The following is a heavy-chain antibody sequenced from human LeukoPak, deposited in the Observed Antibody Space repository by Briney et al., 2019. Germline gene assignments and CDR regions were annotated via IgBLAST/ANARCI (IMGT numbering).Heavy chain of an antibody. V-gene: IGHV3-9*01. J-gene: IGHJ4*02. CDR3: ATRYASGPIADY. D-gene: IGHD3-10*01. Sequence: SGGSLRLSCAASGFTFDDFAMHWVRQAPGKGLGWVSGITWNGGTIDYADSVKGRFTISRDNAKNSLYLQMNSLRAEDTALYYCATRYASGPIADYWGQGTLVTVSS. CDR2: ITWNGGTI. CDR1: GFTFDDFA.